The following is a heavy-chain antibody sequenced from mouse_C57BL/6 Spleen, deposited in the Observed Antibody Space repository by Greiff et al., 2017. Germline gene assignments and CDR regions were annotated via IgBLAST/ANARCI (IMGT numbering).Heavy chain of an antibody. Sequence: EVKVVESGGGLVQPGGSLSLSCAASGFTFTDYYMSWVRQPPGKALEWLGFIRNKANGYTTEYSASVKGRFTISRDNSQSILYLQMNALRAEDSATYYCARSDDAFAYWGQGTLVTVSA. CDR2: IRNKANGYTT. CDR3: ARSDDAFAY. J-gene: IGHJ3*01. D-gene: IGHD2-12*01. CDR1: GFTFTDYY. V-gene: IGHV7-3*01.